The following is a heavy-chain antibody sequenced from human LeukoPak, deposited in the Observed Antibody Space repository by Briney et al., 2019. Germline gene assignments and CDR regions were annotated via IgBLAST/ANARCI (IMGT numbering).Heavy chain of an antibody. V-gene: IGHV3-48*03. CDR2: ISSTGITK. Sequence: PGGSLRLSCAASGFTFSNFGLNWVRQAPGKGLQWVSFISSTGITKYYAGSVRGRFTISRDNTRNSLYLQMSSLRAEDTAVYYCAGGGLGSNWGQGTLVTVSS. J-gene: IGHJ4*02. CDR3: AGGGLGSN. CDR1: GFTFSNFG. D-gene: IGHD3/OR15-3a*01.